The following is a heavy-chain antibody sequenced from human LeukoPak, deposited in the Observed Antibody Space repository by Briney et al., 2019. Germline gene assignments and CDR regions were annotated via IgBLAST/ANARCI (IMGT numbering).Heavy chain of an antibody. Sequence: ASVKVSCKASGYTFTAHYIHWVRQAPGQGLEWMGWISPYNGNTNYAQKLQGRVTMTTDTSTSTAYMELRSLGSDDTAVYYCARGWGSGWENWFDPWGQGTLVTVAS. J-gene: IGHJ5*02. CDR1: GYTFTAHY. D-gene: IGHD6-19*01. CDR2: ISPYNGNT. V-gene: IGHV1-18*04. CDR3: ARGWGSGWENWFDP.